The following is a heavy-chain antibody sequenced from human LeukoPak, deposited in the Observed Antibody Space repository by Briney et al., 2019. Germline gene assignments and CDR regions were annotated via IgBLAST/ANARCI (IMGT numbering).Heavy chain of an antibody. Sequence: GGSLRLSCSASGFTFNTYAMSWVRQAPGKGLEWVSTISGSGSTTYYADLVRGRFTISRDNSKNTLYLQMNSLRAEDTAVYYCAKESGQYDYWGQGTLVTVSS. V-gene: IGHV3-23*01. CDR1: GFTFNTYA. CDR2: ISGSGSTT. CDR3: AKESGQYDY. J-gene: IGHJ4*02. D-gene: IGHD3-3*01.